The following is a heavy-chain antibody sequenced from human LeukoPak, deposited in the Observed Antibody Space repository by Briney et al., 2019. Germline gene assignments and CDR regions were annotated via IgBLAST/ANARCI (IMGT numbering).Heavy chain of an antibody. J-gene: IGHJ4*02. D-gene: IGHD6-19*01. V-gene: IGHV3-7*01. CDR2: IKQDGSEK. CDR3: ARERRGSSGWYYFDY. CDR1: RFTSSNYW. Sequence: GGSLRLSCAASRFTSSNYWMTWVRQAPGKGLEWVANIKQDGSEKYYVASVKGRFTISRDNAKNSLYLQMNSLRAEDTAVYYWARERRGSSGWYYFDYWGQGTLVTVSS.